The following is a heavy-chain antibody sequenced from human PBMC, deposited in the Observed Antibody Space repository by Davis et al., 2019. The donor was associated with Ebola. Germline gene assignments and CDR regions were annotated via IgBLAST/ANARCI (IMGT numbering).Heavy chain of an antibody. CDR1: GGTFSSYA. V-gene: IGHV1-69*04. J-gene: IGHJ6*02. CDR3: ARRLPLRVGEFTYYYYGMDV. Sequence: SVKVSCKASGGTFSSYAISWVRQAPGQGLEWMGRIIPILGITNYAQKFQGRVTITADKSTSTAYMELSSLRSEDTAVYYCARRLPLRVGEFTYYYYGMDVWGQGTTVTVSS. D-gene: IGHD3-16*01. CDR2: IIPILGIT.